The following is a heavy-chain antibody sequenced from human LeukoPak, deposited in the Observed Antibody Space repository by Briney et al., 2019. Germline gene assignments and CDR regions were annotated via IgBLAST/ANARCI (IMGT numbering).Heavy chain of an antibody. D-gene: IGHD3-3*01. V-gene: IGHV1-18*01. J-gene: IGHJ4*02. CDR1: GYTLTELS. Sequence: ASVKVSCKVSGYTLTELSMHWVRQAPGQGLEWMGWISAYNGNTNYAQKLQGRVTMTTDTSTSTAYMELRSLRSDDTAVYYCARDTRRTYYDFWSGYSRFFDYWGQGTLVTVSS. CDR3: ARDTRRTYYDFWSGYSRFFDY. CDR2: ISAYNGNT.